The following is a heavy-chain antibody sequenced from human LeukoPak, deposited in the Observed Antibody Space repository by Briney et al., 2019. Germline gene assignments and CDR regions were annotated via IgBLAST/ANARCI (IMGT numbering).Heavy chain of an antibody. CDR3: ARDYCSSTSCLFDY. CDR2: INPNSGDT. CDR1: GYTFTGYH. D-gene: IGHD2-2*01. V-gene: IGHV1-2*06. Sequence: HRASVKVSCMASGYTFTGYHMHWVRQAPGQGLEWMGRINPNSGDTNYAQKFQVRVTMTRDTSISTAYVELSRLRSDDTAVYYCARDYCSSTSCLFDYWGQGTLVTVSS. J-gene: IGHJ4*02.